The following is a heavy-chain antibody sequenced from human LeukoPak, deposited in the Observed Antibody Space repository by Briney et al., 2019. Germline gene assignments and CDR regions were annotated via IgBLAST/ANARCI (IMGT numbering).Heavy chain of an antibody. Sequence: SETLSLTCTVSGGSISSYYWTWIRQPPGKALEWIGYIYYSGSTNYNPSLKSRATISVDRSKTQFFLKLRSVAAADTAVYYCARLSNYEILTGNSWFDSWGQGTLVTVSS. D-gene: IGHD3-9*01. CDR1: GGSISSYY. J-gene: IGHJ5*01. CDR2: IYYSGST. V-gene: IGHV4-59*08. CDR3: ARLSNYEILTGNSWFDS.